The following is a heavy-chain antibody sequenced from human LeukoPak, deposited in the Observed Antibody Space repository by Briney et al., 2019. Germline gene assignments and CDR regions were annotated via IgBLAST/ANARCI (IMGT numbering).Heavy chain of an antibody. D-gene: IGHD1-26*01. CDR2: LYYSGST. CDR3: ARDGSGSYIAEYFQH. CDR1: GDSISSSSYY. V-gene: IGHV4-39*06. Sequence: SETLSLTCTVSGDSISSSSYYWGWIRQPPGKGLEWLGSLYYSGSTYYYPSLKSRVTISVDTSKNQFTLKLNSVTAADTAVYYCARDGSGSYIAEYFQHWGQGTLVTVSS. J-gene: IGHJ1*01.